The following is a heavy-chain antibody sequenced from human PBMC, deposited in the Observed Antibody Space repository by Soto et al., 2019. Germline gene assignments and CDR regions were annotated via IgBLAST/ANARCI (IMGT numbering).Heavy chain of an antibody. Sequence: GGSLRLSCAASGFTFSSYWMHWVRQAPGKGLVWVSRINSDGSSTSYADSVKGRFTISRDNAKNTLYLQMNSLRAEDTAVYYCARGGENGYCSGGSCRYYYFDYWDQGTLVTVSS. CDR2: INSDGSST. J-gene: IGHJ4*02. V-gene: IGHV3-74*01. D-gene: IGHD2-15*01. CDR1: GFTFSSYW. CDR3: ARGGENGYCSGGSCRYYYFDY.